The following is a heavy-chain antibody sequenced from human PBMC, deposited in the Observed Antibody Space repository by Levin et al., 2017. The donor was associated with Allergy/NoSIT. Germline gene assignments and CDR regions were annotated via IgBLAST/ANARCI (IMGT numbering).Heavy chain of an antibody. CDR1: GYTFTSYP. Sequence: PEASVKVSCKTSGYTFTSYPMHWVRLAPGQRLEWMGWINAASGDTKYSQDFQDRVTFTRDTSATTVYMDLSSLRSEDTAIYFCARDRDISGGRFDYWGQGTLVTVSS. J-gene: IGHJ4*02. CDR2: INAASGDT. CDR3: ARDRDISGGRFDY. V-gene: IGHV1-3*01. D-gene: IGHD2-15*01.